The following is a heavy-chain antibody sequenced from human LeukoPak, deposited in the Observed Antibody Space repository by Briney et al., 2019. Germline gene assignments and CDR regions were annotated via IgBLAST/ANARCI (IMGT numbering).Heavy chain of an antibody. CDR3: ARASTTVVTLFDY. D-gene: IGHD4-23*01. Sequence: SETLSLTCTVSGGSISSGGYYWSWIRQHPGKGLEWIGYIYYSGSTYYNPSLKSRVTISVDTSKNQLSLKLSSVTAADTAVYYCARASTTVVTLFDYWGQGTLVTVSS. J-gene: IGHJ4*02. V-gene: IGHV4-31*03. CDR1: GGSISSGGYY. CDR2: IYYSGST.